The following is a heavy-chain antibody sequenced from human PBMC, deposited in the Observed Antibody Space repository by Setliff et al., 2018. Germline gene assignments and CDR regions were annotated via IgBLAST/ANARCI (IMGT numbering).Heavy chain of an antibody. CDR1: GGSISGSHYS. CDR3: ARDPNGDFVGAFDP. V-gene: IGHV3-11*01. D-gene: IGHD4-17*01. Sequence: KPSETLSLTCSVSGGSISGSHYSWVWMRQPPGKGLEWISKISGNGITIYYADSVRGRFTISRDNSGNTLYLLMSSLRGDDTASYYCARDPNGDFVGAFDPWGQGIRVTVSS. J-gene: IGHJ5*02. CDR2: ISGNGITI.